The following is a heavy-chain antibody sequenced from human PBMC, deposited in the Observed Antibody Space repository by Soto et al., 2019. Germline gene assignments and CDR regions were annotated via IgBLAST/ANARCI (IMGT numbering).Heavy chain of an antibody. CDR2: ISYDGSNK. D-gene: IGHD2-8*01. Sequence: GGSLRLSCAASGFTFSSYGMHWVRQAPGKGLEWVAVISYDGSNKYYADSVKGRFTISRYNSKNTLYLQMNSLRAEDTAVYYCAKGPSYCTNGVCYWIDYWGQGTLVTVSS. J-gene: IGHJ4*02. CDR3: AKGPSYCTNGVCYWIDY. CDR1: GFTFSSYG. V-gene: IGHV3-30*18.